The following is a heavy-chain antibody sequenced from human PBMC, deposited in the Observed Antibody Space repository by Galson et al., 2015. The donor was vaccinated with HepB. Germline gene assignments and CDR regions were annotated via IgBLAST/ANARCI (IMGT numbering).Heavy chain of an antibody. CDR1: GFTFSSYW. CDR3: ARDVDCSGTSCYPVVANWFDP. Sequence: SLRLSCAASGFTFSSYWMHWVRQAPGKGLVWVSRINGDGSSTSYADSVKGRFTISRDNAKKTLYLQMNSLRAEDTAVYYCARDVDCSGTSCYPVVANWFDPWGPGTLVTVSS. CDR2: INGDGSST. V-gene: IGHV3-74*01. J-gene: IGHJ5*02. D-gene: IGHD2-2*01.